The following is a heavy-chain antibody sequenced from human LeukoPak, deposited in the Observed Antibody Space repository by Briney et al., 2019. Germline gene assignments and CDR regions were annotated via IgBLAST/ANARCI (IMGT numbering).Heavy chain of an antibody. CDR2: TNSDGSSP. D-gene: IGHD3-10*01. CDR1: GFTFSSYA. J-gene: IGHJ4*02. Sequence: GGSLRLSCAASGFTFSSYAMSWVRQAPGKGLVWVSRTNSDGSSPMYADSVKGRFTISRDNSKNTLYLQMNSLRAEDTAVYYCAKDRFLWFGESEDYWGQGTLVTVSS. CDR3: AKDRFLWFGESEDY. V-gene: IGHV3-23*01.